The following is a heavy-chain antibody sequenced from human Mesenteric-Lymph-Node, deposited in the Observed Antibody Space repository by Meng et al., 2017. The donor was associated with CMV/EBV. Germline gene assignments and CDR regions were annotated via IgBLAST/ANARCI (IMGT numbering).Heavy chain of an antibody. CDR3: AKDAGEGFCGGGSCPLYYFDC. CDR1: GFTFSGYG. CDR2: IRDDGSDK. J-gene: IGHJ4*02. V-gene: IGHV3-30*02. Sequence: GGSLRLSCAASGFTFSGYGMHWVRQAPGKGLEWVAFIRDDGSDKYYADSVRGRFTISRDNSKNTLYLQMNSLRAEDTAVYYCAKDAGEGFCGGGSCPLYYFDCWGQGTLVTVSS. D-gene: IGHD2-15*01.